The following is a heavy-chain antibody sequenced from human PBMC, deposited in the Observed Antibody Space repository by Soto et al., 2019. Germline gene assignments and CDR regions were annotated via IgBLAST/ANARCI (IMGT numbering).Heavy chain of an antibody. J-gene: IGHJ4*02. CDR3: AREAREWFGGKEYYFDY. Sequence: QVQLQESGPGLVKPSQTLSLTCTVSGGSMSSGDYYWSWIRQPPGKGLEWIGYIYYSGSTYYNPSLKSRVTISVDTSKNQFSLKLSSVTAADTAVYYCAREAREWFGGKEYYFDYWGQGTLVTVSS. D-gene: IGHD3-10*01. CDR2: IYYSGST. V-gene: IGHV4-30-4*01. CDR1: GGSMSSGDYY.